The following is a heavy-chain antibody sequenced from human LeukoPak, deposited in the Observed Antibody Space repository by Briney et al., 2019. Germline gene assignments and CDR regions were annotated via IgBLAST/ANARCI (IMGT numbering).Heavy chain of an antibody. Sequence: GGSLRLSCAASGFTFSSYAMSWVRQAPGKGLEWVSAISGSGGSTYYADSVKGRFTISRDNSKNTLYLQMNSLRAEDAAVYYCARGVANYYESSGYQNWGQGTLVTVSS. CDR3: ARGVANYYESSGYQN. CDR2: ISGSGGST. D-gene: IGHD3-22*01. J-gene: IGHJ4*02. CDR1: GFTFSSYA. V-gene: IGHV3-23*01.